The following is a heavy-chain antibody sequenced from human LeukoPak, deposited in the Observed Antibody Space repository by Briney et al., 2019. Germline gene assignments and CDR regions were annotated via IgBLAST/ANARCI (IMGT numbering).Heavy chain of an antibody. V-gene: IGHV4-39*01. CDR3: ARPYGAAGLD. CDR2: IYYSGST. D-gene: IGHD4-17*01. Sequence: SETLSLTCTVSGGSISSSSYYWGWIRQPPGKGLEWIGSIYYSGSTYYNPSLKSRVTISVDTSKNQFSLKLSSVTAADTAVYYCARPYGAAGLDWGLGTLVTVSS. CDR1: GGSISSSSYY. J-gene: IGHJ4*02.